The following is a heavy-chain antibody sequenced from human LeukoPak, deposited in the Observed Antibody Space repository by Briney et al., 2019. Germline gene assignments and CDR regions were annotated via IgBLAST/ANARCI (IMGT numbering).Heavy chain of an antibody. V-gene: IGHV4-34*01. D-gene: IGHD5-18*01. Sequence: SETLSLTCAVYGGSFSGYYWSWIRQPPGKGLVWIGEINHSGSTNYNPSLKSRVTISVDTSKNQFSLKLSSVTAADTAVYYCARGAIQLWSTTPYDYWGQGTLVTVSS. J-gene: IGHJ4*02. CDR2: INHSGST. CDR3: ARGAIQLWSTTPYDY. CDR1: GGSFSGYY.